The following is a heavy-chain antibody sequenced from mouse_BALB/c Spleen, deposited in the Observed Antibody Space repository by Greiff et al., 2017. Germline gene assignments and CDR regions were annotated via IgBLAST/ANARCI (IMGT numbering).Heavy chain of an antibody. Sequence: ESGPGLVKPSQSLSLTCSVTGYSITSGYYWNWIRQFPGNKLEWMGYISYDGSNNYNPSLKNRISITRDTSKNQFFLKLNSVTTEDTATYYCARDSTVVEGWYFDVWGAGTTVTVSS. J-gene: IGHJ1*01. CDR2: ISYDGSN. V-gene: IGHV3-6*02. D-gene: IGHD1-1*01. CDR1: GYSITSGYY. CDR3: ARDSTVVEGWYFDV.